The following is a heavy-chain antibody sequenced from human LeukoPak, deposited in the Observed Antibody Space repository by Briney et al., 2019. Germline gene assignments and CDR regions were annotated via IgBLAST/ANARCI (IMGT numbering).Heavy chain of an antibody. J-gene: IGHJ4*02. CDR3: AKNKDSGYDYSRDFDY. D-gene: IGHD5-12*01. CDR1: GFTFSSYW. V-gene: IGHV3-7*03. CDR2: LKEDGSEI. Sequence: PGGSLRLSCATSGFTFSSYWMSWVRQAPGKGLEWVANLKEDGSEIYYGDSVKGRFTISRDNAKNSLYLQMNSLRAEDRALYYCAKNKDSGYDYSRDFDYWGQGTPVTVSS.